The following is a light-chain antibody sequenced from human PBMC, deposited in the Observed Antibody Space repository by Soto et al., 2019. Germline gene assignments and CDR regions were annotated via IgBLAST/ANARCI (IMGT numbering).Light chain of an antibody. CDR3: QQYNSFPQT. J-gene: IGKJ2*01. CDR1: QDITNY. Sequence: AIRMTQSPSSFSASTGDRVTITCRATQDITNYLAWYQQKPGKAPKLLIYRASVLESGVPSRFIGGGSGTNFSLIISYLRSEDFATYYCQQYNSFPQTFGQGTKVDIK. CDR2: RAS. V-gene: IGKV1-8*01.